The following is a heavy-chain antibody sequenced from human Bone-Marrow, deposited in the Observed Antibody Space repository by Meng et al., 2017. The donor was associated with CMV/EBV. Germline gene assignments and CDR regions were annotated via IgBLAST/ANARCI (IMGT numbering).Heavy chain of an antibody. CDR3: AKHLIRDYYYYGMDV. Sequence: GESLKISCAASGFTFSSYAMSWVRQAPGKGLEWVSVIYSGGSSTYSADSVKGRFTISRDNSKNTLYLQMNSLRAEDTAVYYCAKHLIRDYYYYGMDVWGQGTTVTVSS. CDR2: IYSGGSST. D-gene: IGHD2-8*01. CDR1: GFTFSSYA. V-gene: IGHV3-23*03. J-gene: IGHJ6*02.